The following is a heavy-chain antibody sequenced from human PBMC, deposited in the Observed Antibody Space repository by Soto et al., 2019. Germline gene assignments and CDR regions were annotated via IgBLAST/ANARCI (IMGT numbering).Heavy chain of an antibody. CDR3: AKRHYYDSNGYYYYYYFDH. CDR2: ISGSGDST. CDR1: EFIFNNYA. D-gene: IGHD3-22*01. Sequence: GGSLRLSCAASEFIFNNYAMSWVRQAPGKGLEWVSGISGSGDSTYYAESVKGRFTISRDNSKTTLYLQMNSLRAEDTAVYYCAKRHYYDSNGYYYYYYFDHWGQGT. V-gene: IGHV3-23*01. J-gene: IGHJ4*02.